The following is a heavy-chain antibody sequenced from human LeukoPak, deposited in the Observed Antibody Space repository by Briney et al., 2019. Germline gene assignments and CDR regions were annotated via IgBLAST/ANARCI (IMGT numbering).Heavy chain of an antibody. J-gene: IGHJ3*02. CDR1: GGTFSSYA. CDR3: ARDNFPKPRPEGNAFDI. V-gene: IGHV1-69*05. CDR2: IIPIFGTA. Sequence: GASVKVSCKASGGTFSSYAISWVRQAPGQGLEWMGGIIPIFGTANYAQKFQGGVTITTDESTSTAYMELSSLRSEDTAVYYCARDNFPKPRPEGNAFDIWGQGTMVTVSS. D-gene: IGHD4-23*01.